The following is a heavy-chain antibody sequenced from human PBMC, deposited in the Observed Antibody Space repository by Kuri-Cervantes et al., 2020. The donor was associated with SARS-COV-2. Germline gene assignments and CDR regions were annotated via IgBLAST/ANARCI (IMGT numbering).Heavy chain of an antibody. D-gene: IGHD6-19*01. J-gene: IGHJ4*02. CDR2: IKQDGSEK. CDR3: AKSIAVAGENFDY. V-gene: IGHV3-7*03. Sequence: ETLSLTCAASGFTFSSYWMSWVRQAPGKGLEWVANIKQDGSEKYYVDSVKGRFTISRDNAKNSLYLQMNSLRAEDTAVYYCAKSIAVAGENFDYWGQGTLVTVSS. CDR1: GFTFSSYW.